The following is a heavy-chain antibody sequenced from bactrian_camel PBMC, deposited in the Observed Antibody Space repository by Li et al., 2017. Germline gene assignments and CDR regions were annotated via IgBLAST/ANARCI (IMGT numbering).Heavy chain of an antibody. V-gene: IGHV3S1*01. Sequence: QVQLESGGGSVQPGGSLRLSCTASGFIFSSVYMSWVRSAPGKGLEWVSGIRPDGNIRRVCDDSVKGRFTGSRDDAANIVSLQMNNLKAEDTAMYYCAMGGCDYCYKDTANCHYWGQGTQVTVS. CDR2: IRPDGNIRR. CDR3: AMGGCDYCYKDTANCHY. J-gene: IGHJ4*01. CDR1: GFIFSSVY. D-gene: IGHD3*01.